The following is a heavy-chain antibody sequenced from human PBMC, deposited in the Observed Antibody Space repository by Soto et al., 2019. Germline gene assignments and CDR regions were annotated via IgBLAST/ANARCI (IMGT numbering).Heavy chain of an antibody. CDR3: AKGLVNGRWYAAD. D-gene: IGHD6-13*01. V-gene: IGHV3-23*01. CDR1: GFTFSSCV. Sequence: EVHLLESGGGLVHPGESLRLSCGASGFTFSSCVMTWVRQAPGKGLEWVSCITDSGTGTYYADSVKGRFTISRDNSKNKMYLQMNNLRAEDTGVYYCAKGLVNGRWYAADWGQGTLVAVSS. CDR2: ITDSGTGT. J-gene: IGHJ4*02.